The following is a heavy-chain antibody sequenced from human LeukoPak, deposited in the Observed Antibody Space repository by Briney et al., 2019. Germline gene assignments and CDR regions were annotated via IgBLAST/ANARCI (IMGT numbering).Heavy chain of an antibody. D-gene: IGHD5-24*01. V-gene: IGHV3-33*01. J-gene: IGHJ1*01. CDR3: ARGDGYNDAEYLQH. CDR1: GFTFSRYG. CDR2: IWYGGSNK. Sequence: PGRSLRLSCAASGFTFSRYGMHWVRQAPGKGLEWVAVIWYGGSNKYYGDSVKGRFTISRDNSKKTLYLQMRSLRVEDTAVYYCARGDGYNDAEYLQHWGQGTLVTVS.